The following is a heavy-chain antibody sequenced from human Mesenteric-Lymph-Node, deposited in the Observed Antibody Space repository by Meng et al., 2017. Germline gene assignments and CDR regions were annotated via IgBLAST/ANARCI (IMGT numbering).Heavy chain of an antibody. V-gene: IGHV1-2*06. CDR2: INPNSGGT. CDR3: ARVYFYGSGSYYPDY. CDR1: GYTFTDYY. J-gene: IGHJ4*02. D-gene: IGHD3-10*01. Sequence: ASVKVSCRASGYTFTDYYIHWLRQAPGQGLEWMGRINPNSGGTNYAQKFQGRVTMTRDTSISTAYMELSRLRSDDTAVYYCARVYFYGSGSYYPDYWGQGTLVTVSS.